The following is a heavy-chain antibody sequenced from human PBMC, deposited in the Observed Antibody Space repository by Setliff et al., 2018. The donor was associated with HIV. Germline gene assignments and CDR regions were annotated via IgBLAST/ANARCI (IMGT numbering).Heavy chain of an antibody. V-gene: IGHV4-34*01. D-gene: IGHD3-3*01. J-gene: IGHJ3*02. CDR3: ARVREGFLPYDAFEI. CDR2: LSPSGTT. Sequence: SETLSLTCTVYGGSFSNYYTNWIRQPPGKGLEWIGELSPSGTTRSNPSLQSRVTISLDTSNNQFSLKLTSVTAADTAVYYCARVREGFLPYDAFEIWGQGTMVTVSS. CDR1: GGSFSNYY.